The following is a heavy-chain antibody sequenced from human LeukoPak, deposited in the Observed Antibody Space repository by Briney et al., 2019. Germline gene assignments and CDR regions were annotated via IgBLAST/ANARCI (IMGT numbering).Heavy chain of an antibody. CDR1: GGTFSSYA. CDR3: ARPLFPPPGAANDYYYGMDV. CDR2: IIPIFGTA. V-gene: IGHV1-69*01. D-gene: IGHD2-15*01. J-gene: IGHJ6*02. Sequence: SVKVSCKASGGTFSSYAISWVRQATGQGLEWMGGIIPIFGTANYAQKFRGRVTITADESTSTAYMELSSLRSEDTAVYYCARPLFPPPGAANDYYYGMDVWGQGTTVTVSS.